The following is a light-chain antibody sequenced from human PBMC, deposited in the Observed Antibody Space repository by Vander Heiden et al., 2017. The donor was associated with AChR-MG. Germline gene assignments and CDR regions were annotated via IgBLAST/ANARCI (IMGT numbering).Light chain of an antibody. CDR3: QQSYSTTT. CDR2: AAS. J-gene: IGKJ4*01. Sequence: DIQMTQSPSSLSASVGDRVTITCRASQSISSYLNWYQQKPGKAPKLLIYAASSLQSGVPSRLSGSGSGTDFTLTISSLQPEDFATYYGQQSYSTTTLGGGTKVKIK. CDR1: QSISSY. V-gene: IGKV1-39*01.